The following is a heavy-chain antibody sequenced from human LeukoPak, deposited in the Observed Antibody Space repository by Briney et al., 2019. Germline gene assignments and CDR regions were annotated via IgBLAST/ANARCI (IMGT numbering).Heavy chain of an antibody. CDR2: INPNSGGT. CDR3: ARDPTVTSCFDP. Sequence: ASVKVSCKASGYTFTGYYMHWVRQAPGQGLEWMGWINPNSGGTNYAQKFQGRVTMTRDTSISTAYMELSRLRSDDTAVYYCARDPTVTSCFDPWGKETLVTVSS. V-gene: IGHV1-2*02. D-gene: IGHD4-17*01. CDR1: GYTFTGYY. J-gene: IGHJ5*02.